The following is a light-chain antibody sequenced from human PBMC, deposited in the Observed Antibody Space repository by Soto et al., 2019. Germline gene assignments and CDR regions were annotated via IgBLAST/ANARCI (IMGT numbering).Light chain of an antibody. V-gene: IGLV2-23*01. J-gene: IGLJ1*01. CDR2: EGN. CDR1: SSDVGSYNL. CDR3: CSYAGTNTFV. Sequence: QSALTQPASVSGSPGQSITISCTGTSSDVGSYNLVSWYQQHPGKAPKLMIYEGNKRPSGVSNRFSGSKSANTASLTISGLQTEDEADYSCCSYAGTNTFVFGTGTKLTVI.